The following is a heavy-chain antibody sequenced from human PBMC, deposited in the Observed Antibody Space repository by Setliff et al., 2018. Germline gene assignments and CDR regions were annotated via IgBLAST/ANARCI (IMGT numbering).Heavy chain of an antibody. CDR3: ARGGWGSSMDV. Sequence: ASVKVSCKASGYSFTNYGVSWVRQAPGQGLEWMGWISTHNGNINYAQKFQGRVTMTRNTSISTAYMELSSLRSEDTAVYYCARGGWGSSMDVWGQGTTVTVSS. J-gene: IGHJ6*02. V-gene: IGHV1-18*01. CDR1: GYSFTNYG. D-gene: IGHD7-27*01. CDR2: ISTHNGNI.